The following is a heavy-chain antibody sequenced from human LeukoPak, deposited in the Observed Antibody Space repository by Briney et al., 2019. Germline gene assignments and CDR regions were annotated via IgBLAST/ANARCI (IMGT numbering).Heavy chain of an antibody. D-gene: IGHD3-16*01. CDR1: GDSISTDY. V-gene: IGHV4-59*01. CDR3: ARVGRGDQTWGSYSFGY. Sequence: SETLSLTCSVSGDSISTDYWSWIRQPPGKGLEWIGYISYTGNTKYNPSLQSRVTISLDTSKNQFSLNLSSVTAADAAIYYCARVGRGDQTWGSYSFGYWGQGTLVTVSS. J-gene: IGHJ4*02. CDR2: ISYTGNT.